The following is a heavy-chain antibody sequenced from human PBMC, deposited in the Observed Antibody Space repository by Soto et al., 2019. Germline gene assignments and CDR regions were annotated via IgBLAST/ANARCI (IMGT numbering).Heavy chain of an antibody. CDR3: AADSVGGSGWYWLDADAFDI. J-gene: IGHJ3*02. Sequence: SVKVSCKASGFTFTSSAMQWVRQARGQLLEWIGWIVVGSGNTNYAQKFQERVTITRDMSTSTAYMELSSLRSEDTAVYYCAADSVGGSGWYWLDADAFDIWGQGTMVTVSS. D-gene: IGHD6-19*01. V-gene: IGHV1-58*02. CDR2: IVVGSGNT. CDR1: GFTFTSSA.